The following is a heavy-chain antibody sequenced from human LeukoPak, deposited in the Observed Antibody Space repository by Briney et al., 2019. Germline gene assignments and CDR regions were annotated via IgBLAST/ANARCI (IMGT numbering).Heavy chain of an antibody. D-gene: IGHD2-2*01. V-gene: IGHV1-69*04. CDR2: IITMHGIA. J-gene: IGHJ4*01. CDR3: ARVRYCISSTNCWDYFDY. CDR1: GGTFSSYA. Sequence: ASVKVSCKASGGTFSSYAFTWVRQAPGQGLEWMGRIITMHGIANYAQKFQGRVTMTADKSTSTAYMELSSLRSEDTAVYYCARVRYCISSTNCWDYFDYWGQGTLVIV.